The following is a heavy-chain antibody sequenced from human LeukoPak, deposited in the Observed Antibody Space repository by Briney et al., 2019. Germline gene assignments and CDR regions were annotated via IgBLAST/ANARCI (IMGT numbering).Heavy chain of an antibody. J-gene: IGHJ1*01. V-gene: IGHV3-30*18. D-gene: IGHD1-26*01. CDR1: GFTFSSYG. CDR2: ISYDGSNK. CDR3: AKDGYSGSYYRYFQH. Sequence: GGSLRLSCAASGFTFSSYGMHWVRQAPGKGLEWVAVISYDGSNKYYTDSVKGRFTISRDNSKNTLYLQMNSLRAEDTAVFYCAKDGYSGSYYRYFQHWGQGTLVTVSS.